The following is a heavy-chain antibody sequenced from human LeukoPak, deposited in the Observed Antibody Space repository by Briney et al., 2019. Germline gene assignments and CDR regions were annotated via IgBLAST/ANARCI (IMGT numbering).Heavy chain of an antibody. Sequence: ETLSLTCTVSGGSISSSSYYWGWVRQAPGKGLEWLSYISGSGSTIYYADSVKGRFTISRDNAKNSLYLQMNSLRDEDTAVYYCARIYGDLPYYFDYWGQGTLVTVSS. D-gene: IGHD4-17*01. CDR1: GGSISSSSYY. J-gene: IGHJ4*02. CDR3: ARIYGDLPYYFDY. CDR2: ISGSGSTI. V-gene: IGHV3-48*02.